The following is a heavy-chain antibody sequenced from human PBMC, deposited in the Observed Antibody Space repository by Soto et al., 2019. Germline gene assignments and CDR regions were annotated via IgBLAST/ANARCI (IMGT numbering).Heavy chain of an antibody. CDR2: IHPVDSDT. CDR3: ARVLRSGYLAYFYYDMDV. CDR1: GYSFTSYW. V-gene: IGHV5-51*01. Sequence: GESLKSSCQGSGYSFTSYWIAWVRQMPGKGLEWMGIIHPVDSDTRYSPSFQGQVTISADRSLSTAYLQWSSLKASDTAMYYCARVLRSGYLAYFYYDMDVWGQGTKVTVSS. D-gene: IGHD5-12*01. J-gene: IGHJ6*02.